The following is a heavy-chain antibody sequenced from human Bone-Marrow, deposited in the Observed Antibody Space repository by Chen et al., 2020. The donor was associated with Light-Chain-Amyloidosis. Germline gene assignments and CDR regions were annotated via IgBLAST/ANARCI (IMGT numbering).Heavy chain of an antibody. V-gene: IGHV4-39*02. D-gene: IGHD6-19*01. CDR3: SIRIAVPGANEET. CDR1: DGSINSGDYY. J-gene: IGHJ5*02. Sequence: QLQLQESGPGLVKPSETLSLTCTVSDGSINSGDYYWGWLRQSPGKGLEWIGSIYYSWAAFYNPSLRSRVTISLDTSKNLLSLRLTSVTAADTAVYYCSIRIAVPGANEETWGQGTLVTVSS. CDR2: IYYSWAA.